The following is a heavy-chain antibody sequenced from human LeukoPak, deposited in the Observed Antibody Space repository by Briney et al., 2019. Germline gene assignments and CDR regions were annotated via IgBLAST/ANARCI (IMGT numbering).Heavy chain of an antibody. CDR2: ISPKSDFI. V-gene: IGHV3-21*01. J-gene: IGHJ5*02. D-gene: IGHD3-9*01. CDR3: ARADCSASTCYLRRSWFDP. Sequence: GGSLRLSCAASGFTFSSYWMHWVRQAPGKGLEWVSSISPKSDFIYYSDSVRGRFTISRDNADNSLYLQMNSLRAEDTAVYYCARADCSASTCYLRRSWFDPWGQGILVTVSS. CDR1: GFTFSSYW.